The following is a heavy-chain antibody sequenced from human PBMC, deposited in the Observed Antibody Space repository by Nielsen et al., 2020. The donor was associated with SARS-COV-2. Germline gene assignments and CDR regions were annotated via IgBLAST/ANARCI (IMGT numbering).Heavy chain of an antibody. V-gene: IGHV3-33*08. D-gene: IGHD3-10*01. CDR1: AFTFSTYW. J-gene: IGHJ6*02. CDR3: ARRTAVRGVLGFYNLDV. CDR2: IRPDDGKT. Sequence: GESLKISCAASAFTFSTYWMHWVRQAPGKGLEWVSGIRPDDGKTFYADYVKGRFTISRDNSKSMLYLQMNSLRAEDTAVYYCARRTAVRGVLGFYNLDVWGQGTTVTVSS.